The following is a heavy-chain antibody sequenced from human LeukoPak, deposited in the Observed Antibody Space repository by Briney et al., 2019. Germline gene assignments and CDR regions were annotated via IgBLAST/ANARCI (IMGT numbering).Heavy chain of an antibody. CDR3: AINYDSSGYYSFQH. Sequence: GGSLRLSCAASGFTFSRYWMRWVRQAPGRGLVWISGINGDGSSIRYADSMKRRFTNSRDNAMNALYMQMNILRAEDTAVYYSAINYDSSGYYSFQHWGQGTLVTVSS. V-gene: IGHV3-74*01. CDR2: INGDGSSI. J-gene: IGHJ1*01. D-gene: IGHD3-22*01. CDR1: GFTFSRYW.